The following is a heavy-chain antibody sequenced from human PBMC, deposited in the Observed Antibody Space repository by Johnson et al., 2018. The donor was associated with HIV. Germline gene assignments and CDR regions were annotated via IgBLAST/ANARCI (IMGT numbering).Heavy chain of an antibody. CDR3: ARGSVAGTYLHDAFDI. D-gene: IGHD1/OR15-1a*01. J-gene: IGHJ3*02. CDR1: RFTFSNYA. CDR2: ISHDGSNK. Sequence: QVQLVESGGGVVQPGRSLRLSCAASRFTFSNYALHWVRQAPGMGLEWVAVISHDGSNKYYADSVKGRFTISRDNSKNTLYLQMNSLRAEDTAVYYCARGSVAGTYLHDAFDIWGQGTMVTVSS. V-gene: IGHV3-30-3*01.